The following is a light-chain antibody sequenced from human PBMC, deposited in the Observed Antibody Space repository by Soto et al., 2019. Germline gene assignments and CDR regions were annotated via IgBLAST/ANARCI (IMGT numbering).Light chain of an antibody. CDR2: EVS. CDR3: SSYTSSSRV. J-gene: IGLJ1*01. CDR1: SSDVGGYNY. Sequence: QSVLTQPPSASGSPGQSVAISCTGTSSDVGGYNYVSWYQQHPGKAPKLMIYEVSNRPSGVSNRFSGSKSGNTASLTISGLQAEDEADYYCSSYTSSSRVFGTGTKATVL. V-gene: IGLV2-14*01.